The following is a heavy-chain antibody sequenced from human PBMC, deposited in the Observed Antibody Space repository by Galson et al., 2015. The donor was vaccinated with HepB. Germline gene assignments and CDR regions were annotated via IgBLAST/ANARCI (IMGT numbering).Heavy chain of an antibody. CDR3: AKVFPEKTDGWYRQALYYFDS. J-gene: IGHJ4*01. V-gene: IGHV3-23*01. CDR1: GFTFSYYA. CDR2: ITPSGDHT. Sequence: SLRLSCAASGFTFSYYAMSWVRQAPGKGLEWVSAITPSGDHTYSADSMKGRFTISRDNSKNTLFLQMNSLIPDDAAIYFCAKVFPEKTDGWYRQALYYFDSWGHGTRVTVSS. D-gene: IGHD6-19*01.